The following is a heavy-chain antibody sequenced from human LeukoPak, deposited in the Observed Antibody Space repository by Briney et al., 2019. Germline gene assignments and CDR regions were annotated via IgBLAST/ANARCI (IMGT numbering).Heavy chain of an antibody. CDR2: TYYRSKWYN. CDR3: TRGAPVGSSREFDY. Sequence: SQTLSLTCHISGDSVSSNSAAWNWIRQSPLRGLEWLGRTYYRSKWYNDYAVSVKSRITINPDTSKNQFSLQLNSVTPEDTAVYYCTRGAPVGSSREFDYWGQGTLVTVSS. V-gene: IGHV6-1*01. D-gene: IGHD5-24*01. J-gene: IGHJ4*02. CDR1: GDSVSSNSAA.